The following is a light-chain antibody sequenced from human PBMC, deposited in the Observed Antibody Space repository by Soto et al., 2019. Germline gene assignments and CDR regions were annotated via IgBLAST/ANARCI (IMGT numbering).Light chain of an antibody. J-gene: IGLJ3*02. V-gene: IGLV2-14*01. Sequence: QSALTQPASVSGSPGQSITISCTGTSSDVGGYNYVSWYQQHPGKAPKLMIYGVNNRPSGVSSRFSGSKSGNTASLTISGLRAEDEADYYCSLYTSSSTWVFGGGTKLTVL. CDR2: GVN. CDR3: SLYTSSSTWV. CDR1: SSDVGGYNY.